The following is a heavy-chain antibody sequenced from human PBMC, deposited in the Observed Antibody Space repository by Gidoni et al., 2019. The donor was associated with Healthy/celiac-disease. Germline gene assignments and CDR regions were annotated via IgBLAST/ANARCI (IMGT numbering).Heavy chain of an antibody. Sequence: QVQLQESGPVLVTPSQTLSLTCTVSGGPISSGDYYWSWIRQPPGKGLEWIGYLYYSGSTYYNPSLKSRVTISVDTSKNQFSLKLSSVTAADTAVYYCARGYGHYYGMDVWGQGTTVTVSS. CDR1: GGPISSGDYY. CDR2: LYYSGST. D-gene: IGHD3-16*01. J-gene: IGHJ6*02. CDR3: ARGYGHYYGMDV. V-gene: IGHV4-30-4*01.